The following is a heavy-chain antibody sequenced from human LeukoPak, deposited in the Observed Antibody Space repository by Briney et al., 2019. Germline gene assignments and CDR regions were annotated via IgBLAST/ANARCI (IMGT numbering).Heavy chain of an antibody. D-gene: IGHD3-10*01. CDR2: ISYDGSNK. CDR1: GFTFSSYA. Sequence: GGSLRLSCAASGFTFSSYAMHWVRQAPGKGLEWVAVISYDGSNKYYADSVKGRFTISRDNSKNTLYLQMNSLRAEDTAVYYCARDKAPKPYYYGSGSQRPYYYYGMDVWGQGTTVTVSS. V-gene: IGHV3-30-3*01. CDR3: ARDKAPKPYYYGSGSQRPYYYYGMDV. J-gene: IGHJ6*02.